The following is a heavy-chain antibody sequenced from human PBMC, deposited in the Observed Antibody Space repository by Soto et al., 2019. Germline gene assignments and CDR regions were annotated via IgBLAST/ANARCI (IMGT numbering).Heavy chain of an antibody. D-gene: IGHD4-4*01. V-gene: IGHV3-23*01. Sequence: QILESGGSLVQPGGSLRLSCVAAGFTFSSAAMNWVRQAPGKGLVWVSIINDTGTRTHYADSVKGRFTISRDNSKNTLYLDMNSLRAEDTAVYYCAKSLDIHYKNWFDPWGQGTLVTVSS. CDR1: GFTFSSAA. J-gene: IGHJ5*02. CDR3: AKSLDIHYKNWFDP. CDR2: INDTGTRT.